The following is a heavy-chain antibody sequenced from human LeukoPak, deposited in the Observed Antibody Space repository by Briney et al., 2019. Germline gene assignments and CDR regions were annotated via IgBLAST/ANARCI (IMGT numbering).Heavy chain of an antibody. CDR3: ARHGVIAAAGSTVDY. CDR1: GYSFTSYW. Sequence: GESLKISCKGSGYSFTSYWISWVRQMPGKGLEWMGRIDPSDSYTNYSPSFQGHVTISADKSISTAYLQWSILKASDTAMYYCARHGVIAAAGSTVDYWGQGTLVTVSS. CDR2: IDPSDSYT. D-gene: IGHD6-13*01. V-gene: IGHV5-10-1*01. J-gene: IGHJ4*02.